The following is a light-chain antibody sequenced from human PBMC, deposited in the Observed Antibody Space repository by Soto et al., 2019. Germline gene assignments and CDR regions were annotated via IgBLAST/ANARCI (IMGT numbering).Light chain of an antibody. J-gene: IGKJ2*01. CDR3: QQSYSTPEYT. CDR1: QRISSY. Sequence: IQMTQSPSSLSASVGDRVTITCRASQRISSYLNWYQQKPGKAPKLLIYAASSLQSGVPSRFSGSGSGTDVTLTISSLQPEDFATYYCQQSYSTPEYTFGQGTKLEIK. V-gene: IGKV1-39*01. CDR2: AAS.